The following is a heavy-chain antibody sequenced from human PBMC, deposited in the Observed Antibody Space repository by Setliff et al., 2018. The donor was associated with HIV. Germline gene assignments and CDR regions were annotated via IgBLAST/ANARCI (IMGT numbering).Heavy chain of an antibody. CDR3: ASAYDYYMDV. Sequence: SVKVSCKASGYSFARYGLSWVRQAPGQGLEWMGWIIPILGEAKYAQKFQGTVTITADKSTSTVYMELSSLKSEDTAVYYCASAYDYYMDVWGKGTTVTVSS. J-gene: IGHJ6*03. V-gene: IGHV1-69*10. CDR2: IIPILGEA. CDR1: GYSFARYG.